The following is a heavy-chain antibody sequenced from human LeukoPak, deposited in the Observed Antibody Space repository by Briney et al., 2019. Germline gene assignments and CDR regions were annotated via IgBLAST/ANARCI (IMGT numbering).Heavy chain of an antibody. CDR3: ASLSSTSSNYFDY. D-gene: IGHD2-2*01. CDR1: GFTFSSYG. Sequence: PGRSLRLSCAASGFTFSSYGMHWVRQAPGKGLEWVAVIWYDGSNKYYADSVKGRFTISRDNSKNTLYLQMNSLGAEDTAVYYCASLSSTSSNYFDYWGQGTLVTVSS. J-gene: IGHJ4*02. CDR2: IWYDGSNK. V-gene: IGHV3-33*01.